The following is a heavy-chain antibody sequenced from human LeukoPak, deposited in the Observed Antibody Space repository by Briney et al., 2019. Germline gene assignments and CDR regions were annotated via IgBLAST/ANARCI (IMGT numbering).Heavy chain of an antibody. J-gene: IGHJ3*02. CDR3: ASRYPSFDI. CDR2: IFPSDSDT. CDR1: GFTFTNYW. V-gene: IGHV5-51*01. Sequence: GESLQISCKCSGFTFTNYWIGWVRQMPGKGLEWMGIIFPSDSDTRYSPSFQGQVTISADKSISTAYLQWSSLKASDTAIYYCASRYPSFDIWGQGTMLTVSS. D-gene: IGHD1-14*01.